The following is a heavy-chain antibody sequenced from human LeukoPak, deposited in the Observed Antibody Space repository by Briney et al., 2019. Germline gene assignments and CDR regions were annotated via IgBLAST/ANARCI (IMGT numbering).Heavy chain of an antibody. CDR2: ITRSSSTI. J-gene: IGHJ4*02. Sequence: GGSLRLSCAASGFTFSSYSMNWVRQAPGKGLEGVSYITRSSSTIHYRDSVKGRFTISRDNAKNSLYLQMNSLRDEDTAVSYCVRDPDAPDYWGQGTLVTVSS. CDR1: GFTFSSYS. CDR3: VRDPDAPDY. V-gene: IGHV3-48*02.